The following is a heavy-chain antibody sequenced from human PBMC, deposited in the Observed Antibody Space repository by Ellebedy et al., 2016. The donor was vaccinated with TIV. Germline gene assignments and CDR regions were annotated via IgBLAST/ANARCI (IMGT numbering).Heavy chain of an antibody. CDR1: GFAVNSYY. V-gene: IGHV3-53*01. J-gene: IGHJ4*02. Sequence: PGGSLRLSCAASGFAVNSYYITWARQAPGKGLDWVSVIFTSDITSYADSVRGRFTISRDTYKNTVSLQMNSLRVEDTAIYYCAVVDFCWGQGTPVTVSS. CDR3: AVVDFC. D-gene: IGHD2-15*01. CDR2: IFTSDIT.